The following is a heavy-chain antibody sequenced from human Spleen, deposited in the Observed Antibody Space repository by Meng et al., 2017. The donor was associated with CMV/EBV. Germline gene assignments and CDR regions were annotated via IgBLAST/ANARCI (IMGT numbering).Heavy chain of an antibody. J-gene: IGHJ4*02. CDR3: ARGLGCSSISCQKPLDY. V-gene: IGHV4-34*01. Sequence: YGGAFSGYYWSWIRQSPGKGLEWIGESNHRGSTNYNPSLKSRVTISVDTSKNQFSLKLSSMTAADTAVYYCARGLGCSSISCQKPLDYWGQGTLVTVSS. D-gene: IGHD2-2*01. CDR2: SNHRGST. CDR1: GGAFSGYY.